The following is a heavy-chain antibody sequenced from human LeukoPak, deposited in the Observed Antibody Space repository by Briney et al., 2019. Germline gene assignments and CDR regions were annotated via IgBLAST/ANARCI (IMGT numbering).Heavy chain of an antibody. J-gene: IGHJ2*01. Sequence: MASETLSLTCTVSGGSISSYYWSWIRQPPGKGLEWIGYIYYSGSTNYNPSLKSRVTISVDTSKNQFSLKLSSVTAADTAVYYCARHVEMATYWYFDLWGRGTLVTVSP. CDR1: GGSISSYY. CDR2: IYYSGST. V-gene: IGHV4-59*08. CDR3: ARHVEMATYWYFDL. D-gene: IGHD5-24*01.